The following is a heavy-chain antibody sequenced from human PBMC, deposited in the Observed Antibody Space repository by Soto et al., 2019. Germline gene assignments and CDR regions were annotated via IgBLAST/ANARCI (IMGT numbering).Heavy chain of an antibody. Sequence: PGGSLRLSCAACGFTVSSNYMSWVRQAPGKGLEWVSVIYSGGSTSYADSVKGRFTLSRDNSKNTLWLQMNSLRADDTAVYYCAKVLVVQFLEWFSNYWGQGTLAT. CDR2: IYSGGST. CDR1: GFTVSSNY. D-gene: IGHD3-3*01. J-gene: IGHJ4*02. CDR3: AKVLVVQFLEWFSNY. V-gene: IGHV3-53*01.